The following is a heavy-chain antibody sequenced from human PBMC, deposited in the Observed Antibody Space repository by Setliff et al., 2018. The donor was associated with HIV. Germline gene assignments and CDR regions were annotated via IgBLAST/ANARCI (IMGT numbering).Heavy chain of an antibody. J-gene: IGHJ4*02. CDR3: ARIGSGSYPYDY. CDR1: GGSISSYY. D-gene: IGHD3-10*01. V-gene: IGHV4-4*09. CDR2: IYTSGST. Sequence: SETLSLTCTVSGGSISSYYWSWIRQPPGKGLEWIGYIYTSGSTNYNPSLKSRVTISVDTSISTAYMELSRLRSDDTAVYYCARIGSGSYPYDYWGQGTLVTV.